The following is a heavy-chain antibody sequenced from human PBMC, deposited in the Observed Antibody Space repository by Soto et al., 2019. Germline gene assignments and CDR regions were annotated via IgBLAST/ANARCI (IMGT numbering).Heavy chain of an antibody. V-gene: IGHV1-69*13. CDR1: GGTFSSYA. J-gene: IGHJ4*02. CDR3: ARAPLDYYDSSGYYY. Sequence: ASVKVSCKASGGTFSSYAISWVRQAPGQGLEWMGGIIPIFGTANYAQKFQGRVTITADESTSTAYMELSSLRSEDTAVYYCARAPLDYYDSSGYYYWGQGTLVTVSS. CDR2: IIPIFGTA. D-gene: IGHD3-22*01.